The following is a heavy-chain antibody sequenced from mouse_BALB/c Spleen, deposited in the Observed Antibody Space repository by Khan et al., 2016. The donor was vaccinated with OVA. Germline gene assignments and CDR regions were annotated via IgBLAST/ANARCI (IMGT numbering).Heavy chain of an antibody. CDR3: TRGGDMAFAY. CDR2: VYTGNSDT. J-gene: IGHJ3*01. V-gene: IGHV1-5*01. CDR1: GYIFTSYL. D-gene: IGHD1-1*02. Sequence: EVQLQQSGTVLARPGASVKMSCKASGYIFTSYLIHWVKQRLGQGLEWIGDVYTGNSDTTYNQKFKDQAKLTATTSASPASMELSRLTNEDSAVFYVTRGGDMAFAYWGQGTLVTVSA.